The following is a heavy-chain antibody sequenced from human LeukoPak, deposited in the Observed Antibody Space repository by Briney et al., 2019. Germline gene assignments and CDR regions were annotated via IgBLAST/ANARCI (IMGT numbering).Heavy chain of an antibody. J-gene: IGHJ1*01. CDR1: GGSFSVYY. CDR2: INHSGST. D-gene: IGHD3-3*01. Sequence: SETLSLTCAAYGGSFSVYYWSWIRQPPGKGLEWIGEINHSGSTNYNPSLKSRVTISVDTSKNQFSLKLSSVTAADTAVYYCARGDYDFWSGYYTGEYFQHWGQGTLVTVSS. CDR3: ARGDYDFWSGYYTGEYFQH. V-gene: IGHV4-34*01.